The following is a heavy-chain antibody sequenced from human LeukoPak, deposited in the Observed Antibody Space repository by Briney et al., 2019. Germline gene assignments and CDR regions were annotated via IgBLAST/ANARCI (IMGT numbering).Heavy chain of an antibody. D-gene: IGHD6-13*01. CDR3: ARDSYSSSWYYFDY. Sequence: ASVKVSCKASGYTFTSYGISWVRQAPGQGLERMGWISAYNGNTNYAQKLQGRVTMTTDTSTSTAYMELRSLRSDDTAVYYCARDSYSSSWYYFDYWGQGTLVTVSS. CDR2: ISAYNGNT. J-gene: IGHJ4*02. V-gene: IGHV1-18*01. CDR1: GYTFTSYG.